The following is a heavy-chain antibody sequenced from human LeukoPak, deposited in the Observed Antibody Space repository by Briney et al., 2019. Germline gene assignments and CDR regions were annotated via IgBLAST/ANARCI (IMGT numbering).Heavy chain of an antibody. CDR2: IYPGDSDT. CDR3: ARVVSGYDIYYYGMDV. V-gene: IGHV5-51*01. Sequence: GASLKISCKGSGYRFTSYWIGWVRPLPGKGLEWMGIIYPGDSDTRYSPSFQGQVTISADKSIITAYLQWSSLKASDTAMYYCARVVSGYDIYYYGMDVWGKGTTVTVSS. CDR1: GYRFTSYW. J-gene: IGHJ6*04. D-gene: IGHD5-12*01.